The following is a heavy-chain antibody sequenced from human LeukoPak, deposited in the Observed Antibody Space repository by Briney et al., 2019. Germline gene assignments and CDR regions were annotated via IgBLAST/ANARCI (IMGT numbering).Heavy chain of an antibody. CDR3: AKGGKWDVTPFDY. J-gene: IGHJ4*02. Sequence: GGSLRLSCAASGFTFSSYAMNWVRQAPGKGLEWVSTISGGGGSTYYADSVKGRFTISRDNSKNTLYLQVNSLRAEDTAVYYCAKGGKWDVTPFDYWGQGTLVTVSS. CDR2: ISGGGGST. V-gene: IGHV3-23*01. D-gene: IGHD1-26*01. CDR1: GFTFSSYA.